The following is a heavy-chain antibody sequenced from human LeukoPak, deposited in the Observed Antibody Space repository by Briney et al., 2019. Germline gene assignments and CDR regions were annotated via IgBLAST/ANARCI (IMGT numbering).Heavy chain of an antibody. CDR2: ISSSGSTI. J-gene: IGHJ6*02. D-gene: IGHD3-9*01. V-gene: IGHV3-11*01. Sequence: GGSLRLSCAASGFTFSDYYMSWIRQAPGKGLEWVSYISSSGSTIYYADSVKGRFTISRDNAKNSLYLQRKGLRSEDTAVYYCARGPLLRYFALLWAPATVGYGMDVWGQGTTVTVSS. CDR1: GFTFSDYY. CDR3: ARGPLLRYFALLWAPATVGYGMDV.